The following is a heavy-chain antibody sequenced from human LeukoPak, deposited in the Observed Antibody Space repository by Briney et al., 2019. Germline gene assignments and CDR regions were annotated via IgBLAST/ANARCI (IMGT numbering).Heavy chain of an antibody. CDR3: ARHTPNRGGDAFDI. D-gene: IGHD7-27*01. Sequence: KPSETLSLTRTVSGGSMNNYFWIWIRQPPGKGLEWIGYIYYSGRTTYNPSLKSRVTMSVDTSKTQFSLLLSSVTAADTAVYYCARHTPNRGGDAFDIWGQGTMVTVSS. CDR2: IYYSGRT. V-gene: IGHV4-59*08. J-gene: IGHJ3*02. CDR1: GGSMNNYF.